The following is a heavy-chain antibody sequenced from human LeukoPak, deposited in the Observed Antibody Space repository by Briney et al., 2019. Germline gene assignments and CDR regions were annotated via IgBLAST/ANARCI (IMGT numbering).Heavy chain of an antibody. Sequence: PGGSLRLSCAASGFTFSSYAMSWVRQAPGKGLEWVSAISGSGGSTYYADSVKGRFTISRDNAKNSLYLQMNSLRAEDTAVYYCARDTYYDSSGYYAWGQGTLVTVSS. D-gene: IGHD3-22*01. CDR1: GFTFSSYA. J-gene: IGHJ5*02. CDR2: ISGSGGST. V-gene: IGHV3-23*01. CDR3: ARDTYYDSSGYYA.